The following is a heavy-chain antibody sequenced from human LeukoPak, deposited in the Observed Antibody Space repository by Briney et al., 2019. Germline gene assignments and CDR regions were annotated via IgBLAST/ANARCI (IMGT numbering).Heavy chain of an antibody. Sequence: SETLSLTCAVYGGSFSGYYWSWIRQPPGKGLEWIGETNHSGSTNYNPSLKSRVTISVDTSKNQFSLKLSSVTAADTAVYYCARTHRRARGDPEMLFDIWGPGTMVTVSS. CDR3: ARTHRRARGDPEMLFDI. CDR2: TNHSGST. J-gene: IGHJ3*02. CDR1: GGSFSGYY. V-gene: IGHV4-34*01. D-gene: IGHD3-10*01.